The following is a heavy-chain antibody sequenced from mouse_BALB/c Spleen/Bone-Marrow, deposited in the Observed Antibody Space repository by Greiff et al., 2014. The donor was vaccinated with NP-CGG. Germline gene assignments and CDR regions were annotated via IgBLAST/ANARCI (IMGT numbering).Heavy chain of an antibody. Sequence: EVQLQQSGPELVKPGASVKISCKTSGYTFTEYTMHWVKQSHGKSLEWIGGINPNNGATSYNQKFKGKATLTVDKSSSTAYVELRSLTSEVSAFYFCARRQCGPAWFAYWGQGTLVTVSA. CDR1: GYTFTEYT. J-gene: IGHJ3*01. CDR2: INPNNGAT. CDR3: ARRQCGPAWFAY. V-gene: IGHV1-22*01. D-gene: IGHD6-1*01.